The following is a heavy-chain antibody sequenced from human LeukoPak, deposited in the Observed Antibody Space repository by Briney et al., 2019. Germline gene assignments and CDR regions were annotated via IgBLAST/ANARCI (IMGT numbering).Heavy chain of an antibody. CDR3: ARHRSSATLFPFDY. D-gene: IGHD2-2*01. J-gene: IGHJ4*02. CDR1: GGSISSYY. CDR2: IYTSGST. V-gene: IGHV4-4*09. Sequence: PSETLSLTCIGTGGSISSYYWSWIRQPPGKGLEWIGYIYTSGSTNYNPSLTSRVTISVDTSKNQFSLKLSSVTDADTAVYYCARHRSSATLFPFDYWGQGTLVTVSS.